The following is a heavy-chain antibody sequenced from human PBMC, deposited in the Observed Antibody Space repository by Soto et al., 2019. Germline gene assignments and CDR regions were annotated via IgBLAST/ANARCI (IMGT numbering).Heavy chain of an antibody. CDR1: GGSISSSSYY. Sequence: QLQLQESGPGLVKPSETLSLTCTVSGGSISSSSYYWGWIRQPPGKGLEWIGSIYYSGSTYYNPSLKSRVTISEDTSKNQFSLKRSSVTAADTAVYYCASRSPGYYDILTGYYGNWFDPWGQGTLVTVSS. V-gene: IGHV4-39*01. CDR3: ASRSPGYYDILTGYYGNWFDP. J-gene: IGHJ5*02. D-gene: IGHD3-9*01. CDR2: IYYSGST.